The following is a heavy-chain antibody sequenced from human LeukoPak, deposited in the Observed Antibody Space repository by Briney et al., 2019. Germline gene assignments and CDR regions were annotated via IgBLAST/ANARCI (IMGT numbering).Heavy chain of an antibody. V-gene: IGHV3-23*01. D-gene: IGHD4-23*01. CDR1: GFTFSTYA. Sequence: PGGSLRLSCAASGFTFSTYAMSWVRQAPGKGLEWVSAISGSGGSTYYADSVKGRFSISRDNAKNTLYLQMNSLRVEDTAVYYCAGGRPHGNDYWGQGTLVTVSS. CDR3: AGGRPHGNDY. CDR2: ISGSGGST. J-gene: IGHJ4*02.